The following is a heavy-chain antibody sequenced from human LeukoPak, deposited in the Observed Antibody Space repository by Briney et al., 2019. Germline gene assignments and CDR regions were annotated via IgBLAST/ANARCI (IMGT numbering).Heavy chain of an antibody. V-gene: IGHV4-4*09. D-gene: IGHD6-6*01. CDR2: IYTSGST. CDR3: ARQEYSSSGVDY. Sequence: SETLSLTCTVSGGSISSYYWSWIRQPPGKGLEWIGYIYTSGSTNYNPSLKSRVTKSVDTSKNQFSLKLSSVTAADTAVYYCARQEYSSSGVDYWGQGTLVTVSS. CDR1: GGSISSYY. J-gene: IGHJ4*02.